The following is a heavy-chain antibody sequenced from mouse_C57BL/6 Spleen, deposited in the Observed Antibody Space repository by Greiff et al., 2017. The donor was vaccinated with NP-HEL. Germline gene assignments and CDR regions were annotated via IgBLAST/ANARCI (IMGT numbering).Heavy chain of an antibody. J-gene: IGHJ4*01. CDR2: IYPGDGDT. V-gene: IGHV1-80*01. D-gene: IGHD4-1*01. Sequence: QVQLQQSGAELVKPGASVKISCKASGYAFSSYWMNWVKQRPGKGLEWIGQIYPGDGDTNYNGKFKGKATLTVDQSSSTAYMQLNSLTSEDSAVYYCARRGELYYAMDYWGQGTSVTVSS. CDR1: GYAFSSYW. CDR3: ARRGELYYAMDY.